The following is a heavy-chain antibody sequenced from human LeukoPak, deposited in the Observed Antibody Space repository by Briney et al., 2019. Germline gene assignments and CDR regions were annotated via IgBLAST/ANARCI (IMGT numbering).Heavy chain of an antibody. Sequence: ASVKVSCKASGYTFTSYDINWVRQATGQGLEWMGWMNPNSGNTGYAQKFRGRVTMTRNTSISTAYMELSSLRSEDTAVYYCAREEGNWNYGPLLGLYYWGQGTLVTVSS. CDR1: GYTFTSYD. V-gene: IGHV1-8*01. CDR2: MNPNSGNT. J-gene: IGHJ4*02. CDR3: AREEGNWNYGPLLGLYY. D-gene: IGHD1-7*01.